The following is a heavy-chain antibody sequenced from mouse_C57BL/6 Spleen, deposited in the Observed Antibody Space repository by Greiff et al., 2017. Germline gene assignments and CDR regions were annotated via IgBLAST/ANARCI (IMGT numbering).Heavy chain of an antibody. D-gene: IGHD1-1*01. J-gene: IGHJ4*01. CDR1: GYTFTSYW. CDR3: ARIYGSGYAMDY. V-gene: IGHV1-69*01. Sequence: QVQLQQLGAELVMPGASVKLSCKASGYTFTSYWMHWVKQRPGQGLEWIGEIDPSDSYTNYNQKFKGKSTLTVDKSSSTAYMQLSSLTSEDSAVYYCARIYGSGYAMDYWGQGTSVTVSS. CDR2: IDPSDSYT.